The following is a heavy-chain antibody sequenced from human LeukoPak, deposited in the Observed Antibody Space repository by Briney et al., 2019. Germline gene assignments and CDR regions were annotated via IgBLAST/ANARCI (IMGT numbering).Heavy chain of an antibody. CDR3: ARSPPRGTMIVVVPFDY. CDR2: ISAYNGNT. V-gene: IGHV1-18*01. Sequence: GASVKVSCKASGGTFSSYAISWVRQAPGQGLEWMGWISAYNGNTNYAQKLQGRVTMTTDTSTSTAYMELRSLRSDDTAVYYCARSPPRGTMIVVVPFDYWGQGTLVTVSS. J-gene: IGHJ4*02. D-gene: IGHD3-22*01. CDR1: GGTFSSYA.